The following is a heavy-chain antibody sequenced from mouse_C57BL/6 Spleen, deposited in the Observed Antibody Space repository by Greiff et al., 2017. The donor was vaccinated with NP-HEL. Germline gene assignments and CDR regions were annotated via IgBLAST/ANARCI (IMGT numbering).Heavy chain of an antibody. CDR1: GYTFTSYW. V-gene: IGHV1-69*01. CDR2: IDPSDSYT. Sequence: QVQLQQPGAELVMPGASVKLSCKASGYTFTSYWMHWVKQRPGQGLEWIGEIDPSDSYTNYNQKFKGKSTLTVDKSSSTAYMQLNSLTSEDSAVYYCARRDYGSSYDFDYWGQGTTLTVSS. J-gene: IGHJ2*01. D-gene: IGHD1-1*01. CDR3: ARRDYGSSYDFDY.